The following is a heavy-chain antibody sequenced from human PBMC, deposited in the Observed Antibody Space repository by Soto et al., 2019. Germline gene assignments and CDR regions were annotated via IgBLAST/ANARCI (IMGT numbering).Heavy chain of an antibody. CDR3: AREIELAPLRKVAFDI. D-gene: IGHD3-10*01. Sequence: GASVKVSCKASGGTFSSYAISWVRQAPGQGLEWMGGIIPIFGTANYAQKFQGRVTITADESTSTAYMELSSLRSEDTAVYYCAREIELAPLRKVAFDIWGQGTMVTVSS. J-gene: IGHJ3*02. CDR1: GGTFSSYA. CDR2: IIPIFGTA. V-gene: IGHV1-69*13.